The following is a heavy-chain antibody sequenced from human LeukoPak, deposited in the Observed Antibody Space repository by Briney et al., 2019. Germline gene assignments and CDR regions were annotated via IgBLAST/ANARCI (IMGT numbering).Heavy chain of an antibody. D-gene: IGHD1-26*01. V-gene: IGHV4-34*01. CDR2: INHSGST. Sequence: PSETLSLTCAVYGGSFSGYYWSWIRHPPGKGLEWIGEINHSGSTNYNPSLKSRVTISVDTSKNQFSLKLSSVTAADTAVYYCARKSLRASNDYWGQGTLVTVSS. CDR1: GGSFSGYY. J-gene: IGHJ4*02. CDR3: ARKSLRASNDY.